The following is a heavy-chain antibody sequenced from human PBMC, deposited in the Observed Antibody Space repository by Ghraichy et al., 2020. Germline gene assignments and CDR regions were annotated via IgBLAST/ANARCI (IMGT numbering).Heavy chain of an antibody. CDR1: GYTLTELS. D-gene: IGHD1-26*01. J-gene: IGHJ5*02. V-gene: IGHV1-24*01. CDR2: FDPEDGET. CDR3: ATGGGVGASGRGYWFDP. Sequence: ASVKVSCKVSGYTLTELSMHWVRQAPGKGLEWMGGFDPEDGETIYAQKFQGRVTMTEDTSTDTAYMELSSLRSEDTAVYYCATGGGVGASGRGYWFDPWGQGTLVTVSS.